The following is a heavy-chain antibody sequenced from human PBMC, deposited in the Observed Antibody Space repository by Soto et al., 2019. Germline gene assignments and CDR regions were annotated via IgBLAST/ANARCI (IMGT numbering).Heavy chain of an antibody. D-gene: IGHD5-12*01. CDR1: GYTFSNYW. V-gene: IGHV5-51*01. J-gene: IGHJ6*02. Sequence: PGDSLKISCKGSGYTFSNYWLGWVRQLPVKGLEWMGIIYLGDSDTRYSPSFQGQVTISADKSISTAYLQWSSLKASDTAMYYCARGVGIVATDGMDVWGQGTAVTVSS. CDR3: ARGVGIVATDGMDV. CDR2: IYLGDSDT.